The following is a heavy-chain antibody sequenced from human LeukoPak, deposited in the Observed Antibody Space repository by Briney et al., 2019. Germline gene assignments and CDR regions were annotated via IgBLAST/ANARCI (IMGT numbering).Heavy chain of an antibody. Sequence: PSETLSLTCAVYGGSFSGYYWSWIRQPPGKGLEWIGEINHSGSTNYNPSLKSRVTISVGTSKNQFSLKLSSVTAADTAVYYCARGDVRYSYGYRYYGMDVWGQGTTVTVSS. J-gene: IGHJ6*02. CDR3: ARGDVRYSYGYRYYGMDV. D-gene: IGHD5-18*01. V-gene: IGHV4-34*01. CDR2: INHSGST. CDR1: GGSFSGYY.